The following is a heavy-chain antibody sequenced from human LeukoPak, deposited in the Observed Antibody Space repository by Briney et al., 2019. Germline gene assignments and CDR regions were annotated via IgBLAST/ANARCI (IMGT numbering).Heavy chain of an antibody. CDR1: GYTFTSYG. CDR3: ARVGLIPRTYYMDV. V-gene: IGHV1-18*01. J-gene: IGHJ6*03. Sequence: ASVKVSCKASGYTFTSYGISWVRQAPGQGPEWMGWISAYNGNTNYAQKLQGRVTMTTDTSTSTAYRELRSLRSDDTAVYYCARVGLIPRTYYMDVWGKGTTVTVSS. CDR2: ISAYNGNT.